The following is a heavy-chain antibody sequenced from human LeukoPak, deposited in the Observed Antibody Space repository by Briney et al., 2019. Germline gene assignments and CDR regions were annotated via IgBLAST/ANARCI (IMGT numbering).Heavy chain of an antibody. Sequence: PSETLSLTCAVYGGPFSGYYWSWIRQPPGKGLEWIGEINHSGSTNYNPSLKSRVTISVDTSKNQFSLKLSSVTAADTAVYYCARSRTASLDYWGQGTLVTVSS. J-gene: IGHJ4*02. D-gene: IGHD2-21*02. CDR1: GGPFSGYY. CDR3: ARSRTASLDY. CDR2: INHSGST. V-gene: IGHV4-34*01.